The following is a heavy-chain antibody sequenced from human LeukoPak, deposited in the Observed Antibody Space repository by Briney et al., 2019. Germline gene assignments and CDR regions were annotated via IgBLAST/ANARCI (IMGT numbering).Heavy chain of an antibody. J-gene: IGHJ4*02. V-gene: IGHV3-15*07. CDR3: TTRSPARYCSDGACYSSADY. CDR1: GFNVNNAW. CDR2: IKSKVDGGTP. D-gene: IGHD2-15*01. Sequence: GGSLRLSCAASGFNVNNAWMSWVRQAPGKGLEWVGHIKSKVDGGTPDYVAPVKGRFTISRDDSRNTLYLQMSSLNTEDTAVYYCTTRSPARYCSDGACYSSADYWGQGTLVTVSS.